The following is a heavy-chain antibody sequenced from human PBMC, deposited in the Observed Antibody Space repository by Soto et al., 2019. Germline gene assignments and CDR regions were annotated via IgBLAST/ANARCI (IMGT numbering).Heavy chain of an antibody. D-gene: IGHD1-1*01. V-gene: IGHV3-74*01. CDR3: ARSRLEPYYYYYYGMDV. CDR1: GFTFSSYW. CDR2: INSDGSST. Sequence: PGGSLRLSCAASGFTFSSYWMHWVRQAPGKWLVWVSRINSDGSSTSYADSVKGRFTISRDNAKNTLYLQMNSLRAKDTAVYYCARSRLEPYYYYYYGMDVWGQGXTVTVYS. J-gene: IGHJ6*02.